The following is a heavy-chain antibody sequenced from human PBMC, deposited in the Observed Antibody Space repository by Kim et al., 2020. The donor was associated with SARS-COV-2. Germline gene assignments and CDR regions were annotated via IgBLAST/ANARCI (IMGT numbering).Heavy chain of an antibody. V-gene: IGHV1-8*01. D-gene: IGHD3-10*01. J-gene: IGHJ4*02. CDR2: MNPNSGNT. CDR1: GYTFTSYD. CDR3: ARGFRSPITMVRGVIITEYYFDY. Sequence: ASVKVSCKASGYTFTSYDINWVRQATGQGLEWMGWMNPNSGNTGYAQKFQGRVTMTRNTSISTAYMELSSLRSEDTAVYYCARGFRSPITMVRGVIITEYYFDYWGQGTLVTVSS.